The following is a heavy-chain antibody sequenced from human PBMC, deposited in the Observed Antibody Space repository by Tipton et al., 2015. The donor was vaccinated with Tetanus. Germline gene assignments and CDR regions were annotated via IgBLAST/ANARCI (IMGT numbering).Heavy chain of an antibody. CDR3: ARHNSGYFTFFDS. V-gene: IGHV4-39*01. D-gene: IGHD3-3*01. J-gene: IGHJ4*02. Sequence: TLSLTCTVSSVSIADNTNYWGWIRQPPGKGLEWIGSIYSSGDTYSNPSLKSRVTMSVDTSRNQFSLRLSFVTAADTAEDYCARHNSGYFTFFDSWGQGILVTVSS. CDR1: SVSIADNTNY. CDR2: IYSSGDT.